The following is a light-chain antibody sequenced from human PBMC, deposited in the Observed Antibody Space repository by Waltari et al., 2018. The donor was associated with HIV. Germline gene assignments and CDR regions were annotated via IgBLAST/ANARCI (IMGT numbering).Light chain of an antibody. CDR2: NTD. CDR1: SGSVPSAYS. V-gene: IGLV8-61*01. Sequence: QTVVTQAPSFSVSPGGTITLTCGLTSGSVPSAYSPSWYQQTTGQPPRTLIYNTDTRSSGVPDRFSGSIVGNKAALTITGAQSEDESDYYCLLYMASGRVFGGGTRLTVL. CDR3: LLYMASGRV. J-gene: IGLJ3*02.